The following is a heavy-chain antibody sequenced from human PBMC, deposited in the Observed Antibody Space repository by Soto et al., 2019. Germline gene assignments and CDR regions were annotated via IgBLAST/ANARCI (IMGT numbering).Heavy chain of an antibody. J-gene: IGHJ4*02. CDR1: GASISSGDSY. CDR3: AREPYCTSATCFIHFDS. Sequence: QVQLQESGPGLVKPSQTLSLTCAVSGASISSGDSYWSWIRQRPGKGLEWIGYIFHTGSTYYNPSLKSRVTISLDSSKNQFSLQLTSATAADTAVCFCAREPYCTSATCFIHFDSWGQGSLVTVSS. V-gene: IGHV4-31*11. CDR2: IFHTGST. D-gene: IGHD2-2*01.